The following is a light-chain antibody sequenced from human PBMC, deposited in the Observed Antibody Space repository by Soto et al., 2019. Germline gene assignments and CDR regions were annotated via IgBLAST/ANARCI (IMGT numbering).Light chain of an antibody. CDR3: QQYNNWSSIT. CDR1: QSVSSN. CDR2: GAS. Sequence: EIVMTQSPATLSVSPGERATLSCRASQSVSSNLGWYQQRPGQAPRLLIYGASTRATGIPARFSGSGSGTEFTLTISSLPSEDSAVYYCQQYNNWSSITFGQGTRLEIK. J-gene: IGKJ5*01. V-gene: IGKV3-15*01.